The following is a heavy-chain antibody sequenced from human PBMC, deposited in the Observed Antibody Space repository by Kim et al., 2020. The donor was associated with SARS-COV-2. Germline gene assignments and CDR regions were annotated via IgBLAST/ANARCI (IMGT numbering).Heavy chain of an antibody. CDR1: GYTFTSYA. J-gene: IGHJ4*02. V-gene: IGHV1-3*01. Sequence: ASVKVSCKASGYTFTSYAMHWVRQAPGQRLEGLGWITAGNGNTKYSQNFQGRVTITRDTSASTAYMELSSLRSEDTAVYYCARGDRRGIYCSGGSCYPDYWGQGTLVTVSS. CDR3: ARGDRRGIYCSGGSCYPDY. CDR2: ITAGNGNT. D-gene: IGHD2-15*01.